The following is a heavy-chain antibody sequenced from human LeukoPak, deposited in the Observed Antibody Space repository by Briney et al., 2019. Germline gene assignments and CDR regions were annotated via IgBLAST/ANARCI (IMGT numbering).Heavy chain of an antibody. D-gene: IGHD3-3*01. Sequence: GGSLRLSCAASGFTFSSYAMHWVRQAPGKGLEWVANIKQDGSEKYYVDSVKGRFTISRDNAKNSLYLQMNSLRAEDTAVYYCARDLRFLEWFSDYWGQGTLVTVSS. J-gene: IGHJ4*02. CDR3: ARDLRFLEWFSDY. CDR2: IKQDGSEK. V-gene: IGHV3-7*01. CDR1: GFTFSSYA.